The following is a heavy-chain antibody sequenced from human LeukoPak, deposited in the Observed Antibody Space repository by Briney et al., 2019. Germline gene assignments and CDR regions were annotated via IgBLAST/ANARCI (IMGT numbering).Heavy chain of an antibody. V-gene: IGHV3-48*03. Sequence: GSLRLSCAASGFTFSSYEMNWVRQAPGKGLEWVSYISSSGSTIYYAASVKGRFTISRDNAKNSLYLQMNSLRAEDTAAYYCARDGKGRNRIGYYFDYWGQGTLVTVSS. J-gene: IGHJ4*02. CDR2: ISSSGSTI. D-gene: IGHD3-10*01. CDR1: GFTFSSYE. CDR3: ARDGKGRNRIGYYFDY.